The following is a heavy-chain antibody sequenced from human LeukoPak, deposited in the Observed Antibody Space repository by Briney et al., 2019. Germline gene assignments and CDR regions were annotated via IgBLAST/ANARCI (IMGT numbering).Heavy chain of an antibody. CDR1: GGSISSYY. CDR3: ARGGVYDYVWGSYRNNWFDP. CDR2: IYYSGST. Sequence: SETLSLTCTVSGGSISSYYWSWIRQPPGKGLEWIGYIYYSGSTNYSPSLKSRVTISVDTSKNQFSLKLSSVTAADTAVYYCARGGVYDYVWGSYRNNWFDPWGQGTLVTVSS. J-gene: IGHJ5*02. D-gene: IGHD3-16*02. V-gene: IGHV4-59*01.